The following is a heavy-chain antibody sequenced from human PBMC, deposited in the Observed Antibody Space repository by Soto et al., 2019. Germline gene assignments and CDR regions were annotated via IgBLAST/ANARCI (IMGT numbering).Heavy chain of an antibody. Sequence: SETLSLTCAVYGGSFSGYYWSWIRQPPGKGLEWIGEINHSGSTNYNPSLKSRVTISVDTSKNQFSLKLSSVTAADTAVYYCARGHIVVVPAAMLNYYYGMDVWGQGTSVTVSS. V-gene: IGHV4-34*01. D-gene: IGHD2-2*01. J-gene: IGHJ6*02. CDR1: GGSFSGYY. CDR3: ARGHIVVVPAAMLNYYYGMDV. CDR2: INHSGST.